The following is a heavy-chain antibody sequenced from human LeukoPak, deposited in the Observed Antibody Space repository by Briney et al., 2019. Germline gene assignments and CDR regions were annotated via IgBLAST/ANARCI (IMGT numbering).Heavy chain of an antibody. CDR1: GGSFNPYY. Sequence: SETLSLTCAVYGGSFNPYYWNWIRQSPGKGLEWIGEINDSGNTNHNPSLKSRVTISVDTSNNQFSLKLISVAAADTAVYYCATQFTVVPGAAISDDMDVWGKGTMVTVSS. D-gene: IGHD2-2*01. J-gene: IGHJ6*03. CDR3: ATQFTVVPGAAISDDMDV. CDR2: INDSGNT. V-gene: IGHV4-34*01.